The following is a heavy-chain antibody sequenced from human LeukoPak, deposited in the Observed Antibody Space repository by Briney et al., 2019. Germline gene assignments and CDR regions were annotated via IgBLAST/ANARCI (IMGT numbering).Heavy chain of an antibody. D-gene: IGHD6-13*01. CDR2: INPNSGGT. J-gene: IGHJ3*02. Sequence: GASVKVSCKASGYTFTGYYMHWVRQAPGQGLEWMGWINPNSGGTNYAQKFQGWVTMTRDTSISTAYMELSRLRSDDTAVYYWARAAGTKALPSDAFDIWGQGTMVTVSS. CDR3: ARAAGTKALPSDAFDI. V-gene: IGHV1-2*04. CDR1: GYTFTGYY.